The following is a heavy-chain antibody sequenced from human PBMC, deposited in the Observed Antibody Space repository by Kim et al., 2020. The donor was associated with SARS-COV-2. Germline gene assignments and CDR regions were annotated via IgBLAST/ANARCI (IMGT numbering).Heavy chain of an antibody. D-gene: IGHD6-19*01. CDR1: GYTFISYA. V-gene: IGHV7-4-1*02. J-gene: IGHJ2*01. CDR3: ARSILATRTGYSSGWY. CDR2: IHTNTGNP. Sequence: ASVKVSCKASGYTFISYAMKWVRQAPGPGLEGLCWIHTNTGNPTYAKVFTGRLIFAMDTSVITVYMQISSLKAEDTAVYFCARSILATRTGYSSGWY.